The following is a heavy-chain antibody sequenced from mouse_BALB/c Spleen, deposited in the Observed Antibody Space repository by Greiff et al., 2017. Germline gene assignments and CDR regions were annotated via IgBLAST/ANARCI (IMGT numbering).Heavy chain of an antibody. V-gene: IGHV14-3*02. J-gene: IGHJ4*01. CDR3: ARGDPYAMDY. CDR2: IDPANGNT. CDR1: GFNIKDTY. Sequence: VQLQQSGVELVKPGASVKLSCTASGFNIKDTYMHWVKQRPEQGLEWIGRIDPANGNTKYDPKFQGKATITADTSSNTAYLQLSSLTSEDTAVYYCARGDPYAMDYWGQGTSVTVSS. D-gene: IGHD3-3*01.